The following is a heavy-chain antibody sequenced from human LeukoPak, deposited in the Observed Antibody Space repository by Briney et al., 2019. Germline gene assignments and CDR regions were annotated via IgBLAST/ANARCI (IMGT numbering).Heavy chain of an antibody. Sequence: GASVKVSCKASGYTFTSYDINWVRQATGQGLEWMGWMNPNSGNTGYAQKFQGRGTMTRNTSISTAYMELSSLRSEDTAVYYCARGAVVVPAAYNWFDPWGQGTLVTVSS. CDR3: ARGAVVVPAAYNWFDP. D-gene: IGHD2-2*01. CDR2: MNPNSGNT. CDR1: GYTFTSYD. V-gene: IGHV1-8*01. J-gene: IGHJ5*02.